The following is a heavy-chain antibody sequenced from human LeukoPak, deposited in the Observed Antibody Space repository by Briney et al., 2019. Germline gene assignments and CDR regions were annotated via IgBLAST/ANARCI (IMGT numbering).Heavy chain of an antibody. CDR3: ARDQARYYYDSSGSPYSMDV. D-gene: IGHD3-22*01. CDR1: GFTFSSCS. CDR2: ISSSSSIT. V-gene: IGHV3-48*02. J-gene: IGHJ6*02. Sequence: GGSLRLSCAASGFTFSSCSMTWVRQAPGKGLEWVSYISSSSSITYYADSVKGRFTISGDNAKNSLYLQMNSLRDEDTAVYYCARDQARYYYDSSGSPYSMDVWGQGTTVTVSS.